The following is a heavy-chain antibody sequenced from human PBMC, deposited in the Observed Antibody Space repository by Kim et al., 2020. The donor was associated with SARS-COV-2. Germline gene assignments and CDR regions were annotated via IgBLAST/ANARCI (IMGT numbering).Heavy chain of an antibody. CDR3: ARGYCSSTSCYTSLYYYMDV. CDR1: GGSISSYY. J-gene: IGHJ6*03. D-gene: IGHD2-2*02. V-gene: IGHV4-4*07. CDR2: IYTSGST. Sequence: SETLSLTCTVSGGSISSYYWSWIRQPAGKGLEWIGRIYTSGSTNYNPSLKSRVTMSVDTSKNQFSLKLSSVTAADTAVYYCARGYCSSTSCYTSLYYYMDVWGKGTPVTVSS.